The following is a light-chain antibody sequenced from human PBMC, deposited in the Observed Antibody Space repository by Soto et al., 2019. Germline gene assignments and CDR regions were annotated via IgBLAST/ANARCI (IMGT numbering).Light chain of an antibody. CDR1: QSVLYSSNNKNY. CDR2: WAS. Sequence: DIVMTQSPDSLAVSLGERATINCKSSQSVLYSSNNKNYVAWYQQKPGHPPKLLIYWASTRESGVPDRFSGSGSGTDFTLTISTLQAEDVALYYCQQYYTIPLTFGGGPRWIS. J-gene: IGKJ4*01. V-gene: IGKV4-1*01. CDR3: QQYYTIPLT.